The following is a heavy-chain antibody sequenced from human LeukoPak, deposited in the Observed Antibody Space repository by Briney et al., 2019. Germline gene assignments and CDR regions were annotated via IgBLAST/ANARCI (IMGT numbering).Heavy chain of an antibody. V-gene: IGHV4-34*01. CDR1: GGSFSGYY. D-gene: IGHD2-15*01. CDR3: ARDRAFILVGAFDI. Sequence: KPSETLSLTCTVYGGSFSGYYWSWIRQPPGKGLEWIGEINHSGSTNYNPSLKSRVTISVDTSKNQFSLKLSSVTAADTAVYYCARDRAFILVGAFDIWGQGTMVTVSS. CDR2: INHSGST. J-gene: IGHJ3*02.